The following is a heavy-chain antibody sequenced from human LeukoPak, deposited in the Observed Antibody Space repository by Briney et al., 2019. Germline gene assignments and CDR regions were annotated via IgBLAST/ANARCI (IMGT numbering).Heavy chain of an antibody. D-gene: IGHD3-10*01. CDR2: IYTSGST. J-gene: IGHJ4*02. Sequence: SETLSLTCTVSGGSISSYYWSWIRQPAGKGLEWIGRIYTSGSTNYNPSLKSRVTMSVDTSKNQFSLKLSPVTAADTAVYYCASKENYSGSGRFDYWGQGTLVTVSS. CDR3: ASKENYSGSGRFDY. V-gene: IGHV4-4*07. CDR1: GGSISSYY.